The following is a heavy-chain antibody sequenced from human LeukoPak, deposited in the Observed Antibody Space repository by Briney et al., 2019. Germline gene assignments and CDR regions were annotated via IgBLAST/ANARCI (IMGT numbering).Heavy chain of an antibody. CDR3: AKDLHSWNSVGVH. D-gene: IGHD1-1*01. Sequence: GGSLRLSCAASGFTFSRYAMSWVRQAPGKGLEWVADISGSGGTTYYADSVKGRFTISRDNSKNTVDLQMESLRAEDTAVYFCAKDLHSWNSVGVHWGQGTLVTVSS. CDR2: ISGSGGTT. V-gene: IGHV3-23*01. J-gene: IGHJ4*02. CDR1: GFTFSRYA.